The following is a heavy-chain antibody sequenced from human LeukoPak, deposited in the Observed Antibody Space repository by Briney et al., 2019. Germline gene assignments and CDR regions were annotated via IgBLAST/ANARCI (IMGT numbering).Heavy chain of an antibody. CDR3: AKDRTYSAYAALDY. D-gene: IGHD5-12*01. J-gene: IGHJ4*02. Sequence: GGSLSLSCAASGFTFDDYSMHWVRQAPGKGLEWVSGISWNSGSAGYADSVKGRFTISRDSAKNSLYLQMNSLRTEDTALYYCAKDRTYSAYAALDYWGQGTLVTVSS. CDR2: ISWNSGSA. V-gene: IGHV3-9*01. CDR1: GFTFDDYS.